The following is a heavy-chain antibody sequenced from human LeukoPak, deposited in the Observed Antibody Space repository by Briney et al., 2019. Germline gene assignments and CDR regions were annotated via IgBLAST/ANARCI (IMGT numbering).Heavy chain of an antibody. D-gene: IGHD6-19*01. CDR1: GYTFTTYY. CDR2: INPNSGGT. V-gene: IGHV1-2*02. Sequence: ASVKVSCKASGYTFTTYYMHWVRQAPGQRLEWMGWINPNSGGTNYAQKFQGRVTMTRDTSISTAYMELSRLRSDDTAVYYCARGSSGWSFNWFDPWGQGTLVTVSS. J-gene: IGHJ5*02. CDR3: ARGSSGWSFNWFDP.